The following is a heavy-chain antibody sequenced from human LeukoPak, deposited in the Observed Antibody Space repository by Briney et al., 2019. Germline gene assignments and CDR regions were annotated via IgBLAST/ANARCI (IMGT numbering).Heavy chain of an antibody. V-gene: IGHV3-7*01. CDR3: ATDRGWRTSGYYLYYFEY. J-gene: IGHJ4*02. D-gene: IGHD3-3*01. CDR1: GFIFANYF. Sequence: GGSLRLSCAASGFIFANYFMSWVRQAPGKGLEWVASIKHDGSEKYYVDSVRGRFTISRDNTMNSLYLQMSSLRAEDTAVYYCATDRGWRTSGYYLYYFEYWGQGTLVTFSS. CDR2: IKHDGSEK.